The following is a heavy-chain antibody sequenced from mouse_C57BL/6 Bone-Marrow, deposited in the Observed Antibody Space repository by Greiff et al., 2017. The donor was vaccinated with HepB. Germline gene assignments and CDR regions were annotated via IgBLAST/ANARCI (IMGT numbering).Heavy chain of an antibody. CDR3: ACSYYYGSSCWYFDV. CDR2: IYPGDGDT. Sequence: VQLQQSGPELVKPGASVKISCKASGYAFTSSWMNWVKQRPGKGLEWIGRIYPGDGDTNYNGKFKGKATLTADKSSSTAYMQLSSLTSEDSAVYFCACSYYYGSSCWYFDVWGTGTTVTVSS. CDR1: GYAFTSSW. V-gene: IGHV1-82*01. D-gene: IGHD1-1*01. J-gene: IGHJ1*03.